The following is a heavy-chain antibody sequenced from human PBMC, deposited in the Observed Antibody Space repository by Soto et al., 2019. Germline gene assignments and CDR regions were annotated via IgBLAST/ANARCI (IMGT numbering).Heavy chain of an antibody. CDR2: ISGSGGST. V-gene: IGHV3-23*01. Sequence: LRLSCAASGFTFSSYAMSWVRQAPGKGLEWVSAISGSGGSTYYADSVKGRFTISRDDSKNTLYLQMNSLRAEDTAVYYCAKGEYQLLLRSQDYYYYGMDVWGQGTTVTVSS. J-gene: IGHJ6*02. CDR1: GFTFSSYA. CDR3: AKGEYQLLLRSQDYYYYGMDV. D-gene: IGHD2-2*01.